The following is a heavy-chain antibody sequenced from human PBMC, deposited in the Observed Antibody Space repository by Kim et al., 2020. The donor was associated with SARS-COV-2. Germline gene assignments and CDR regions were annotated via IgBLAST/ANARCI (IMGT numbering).Heavy chain of an antibody. CDR2: ISSSSSYK. J-gene: IGHJ4*02. D-gene: IGHD3-10*01. V-gene: IGHV3-21*01. Sequence: NVVRQAPGKGMECVSSISSSSSYKSYADSVKGRFTIARDNAKNSLYLQMNSLRAEDTAVYYCARAGSYYYGSGSYYKKSPEVFDYWGQGTLAT. CDR3: ARAGSYYYGSGSYYKKSPEVFDY.